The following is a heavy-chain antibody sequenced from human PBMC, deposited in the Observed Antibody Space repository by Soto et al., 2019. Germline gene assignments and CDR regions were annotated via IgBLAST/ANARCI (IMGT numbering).Heavy chain of an antibody. CDR2: IWYDGSNK. J-gene: IGHJ5*02. D-gene: IGHD3-22*01. V-gene: IGHV3-33*01. CDR3: ARTGTYYYDSSGPNWFDP. CDR1: GFTFSSYG. Sequence: GGSLRLSCAASGFTFSSYGMHWVRQAPGKGLEWVAVIWYDGSNKYYADSVKGRFTISRDNSKNTLYLQMNSLRAEDTAVYYCARTGTYYYDSSGPNWFDPWGQGTLVTVSS.